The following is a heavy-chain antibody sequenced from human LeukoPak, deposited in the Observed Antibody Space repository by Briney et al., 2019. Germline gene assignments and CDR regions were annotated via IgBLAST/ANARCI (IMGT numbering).Heavy chain of an antibody. CDR2: SYYSGST. CDR1: GGSISSSSYY. Sequence: SETLSLTCTVSGGSISSSSYYWGWIRQPPGKGLEWIGSSYYSGSTYYNPSLKSRVTISVDTSKNQFSLKLSSVTAADTAVYYCARQPGFTIFGVVTRALDYWGQGTLVTVSS. V-gene: IGHV4-39*01. J-gene: IGHJ4*02. CDR3: ARQPGFTIFGVVTRALDY. D-gene: IGHD3-3*01.